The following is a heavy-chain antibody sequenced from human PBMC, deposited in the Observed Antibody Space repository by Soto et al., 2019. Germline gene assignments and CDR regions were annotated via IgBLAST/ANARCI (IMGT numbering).Heavy chain of an antibody. D-gene: IGHD3-16*01. J-gene: IGHJ6*03. V-gene: IGHV4-39*01. CDR2: IYYSGNT. CDR1: GGSISSSSYY. Sequence: QLQLQESGPGLVKPSETLSLTCTVSGGSISSSSYYWGWIRQPPGEGLEWIGSIYYSGNTYYNPSLKSRVTISVDTSKEQFSLKVSSVTAADTAVYYCATMVTFPPYNYYYMDVWGKGTTVTVSS. CDR3: ATMVTFPPYNYYYMDV.